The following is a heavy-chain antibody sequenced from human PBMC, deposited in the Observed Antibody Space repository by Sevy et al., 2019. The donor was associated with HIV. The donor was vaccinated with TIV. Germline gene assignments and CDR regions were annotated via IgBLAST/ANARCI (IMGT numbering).Heavy chain of an antibody. CDR3: ARAQITDY. CDR2: ISSSSTYI. Sequence: GGSLRLSCAASGFTFSSYGMNWVRQAPGKGLEWVSSISSSSTYIYYADSLKGRFTLNSDNAKNSLYLQMNSLRAEDTNVYYCARAQITDYWGQGTMVTVSS. J-gene: IGHJ4*02. CDR1: GFTFSSYG. V-gene: IGHV3-21*06. D-gene: IGHD3-16*01.